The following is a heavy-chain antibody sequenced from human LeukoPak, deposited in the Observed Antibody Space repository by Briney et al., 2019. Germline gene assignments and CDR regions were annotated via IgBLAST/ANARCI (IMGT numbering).Heavy chain of an antibody. CDR3: ARDYRTGFDY. D-gene: IGHD7-27*01. J-gene: IGHJ4*02. V-gene: IGHV1-18*01. CDR1: GYIFTRYG. CDR2: ISTYNGNT. Sequence: ASVKVSCKASGYIFTRYGISWVRQAPGQGLEWLGWISTYNGNTHYAQKLQGRVTMTTDTSTTTAYMELRSLRSDDTAVYYCARDYRTGFDYWGQGTLVTVSS.